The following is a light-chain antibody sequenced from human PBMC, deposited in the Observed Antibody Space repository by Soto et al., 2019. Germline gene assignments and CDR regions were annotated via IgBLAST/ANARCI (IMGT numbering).Light chain of an antibody. J-gene: IGKJ1*01. CDR2: GAS. Sequence: EVVLTQSPVTLSLSPGERATLSCRASQSFRGLLAWYQQKPGQAPRLLIYGASIRATGIPARFSGSGSGTEFTLTISSLQSEDFAVYYCQQYNNWPQWTFGQGTKVDIK. V-gene: IGKV3-15*01. CDR1: QSFRGL. CDR3: QQYNNWPQWT.